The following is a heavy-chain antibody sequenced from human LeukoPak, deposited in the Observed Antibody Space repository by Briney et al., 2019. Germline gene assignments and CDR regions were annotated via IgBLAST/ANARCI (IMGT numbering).Heavy chain of an antibody. CDR3: ACLTTADAFDI. CDR2: IYDSGST. Sequence: PSETLSLTCTVSGDSISSNSYYWSWIRQPPGKGLEWIGYIYDSGSTNYNPSLKSRVTISVDTSKNQFSLKLSSVTAADTAVYYCACLTTADAFDIWGQGTMVTVSS. J-gene: IGHJ3*02. D-gene: IGHD3-22*01. CDR1: GDSISSNSYY. V-gene: IGHV4-61*01.